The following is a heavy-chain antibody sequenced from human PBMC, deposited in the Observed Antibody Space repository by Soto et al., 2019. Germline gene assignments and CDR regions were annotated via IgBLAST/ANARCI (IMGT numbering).Heavy chain of an antibody. CDR3: TRTFISSQDGFVL. D-gene: IGHD6-13*01. Sequence: ASVKVSCKASGYSFTNYYMHWVRQAPGQGLEYMGVIHPNGGGTSYAQKFQGRVTMTSDTSTSIVYMELSSLRSDDTAVYYCTRTFISSQDGFVLWGQGTLVTVSS. CDR1: GYSFTNYY. V-gene: IGHV1-46*03. CDR2: IHPNGGGT. J-gene: IGHJ4*02.